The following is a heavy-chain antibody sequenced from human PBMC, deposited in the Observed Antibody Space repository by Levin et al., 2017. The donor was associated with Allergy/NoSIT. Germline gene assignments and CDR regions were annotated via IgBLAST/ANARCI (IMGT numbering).Heavy chain of an antibody. J-gene: IGHJ3*02. Sequence: GGSLRLSCAASGFNFSSYAMHWVRQAPGKGLEWVAVISYDGRHKFYANSVKGRFTISRDNSKNTLYLQMNSLRAEDTAVYYSARDFWDYYDSRGYYSYDAFDIWGQGKMVTVSS. CDR2: ISYDGRHK. CDR3: ARDFWDYYDSRGYYSYDAFDI. V-gene: IGHV3-30*04. D-gene: IGHD3-22*01. CDR1: GFNFSSYA.